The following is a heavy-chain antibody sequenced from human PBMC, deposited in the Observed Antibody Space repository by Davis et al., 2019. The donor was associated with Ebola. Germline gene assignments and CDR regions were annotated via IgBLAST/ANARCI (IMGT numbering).Heavy chain of an antibody. Sequence: SETLSLTCTVSGGSISSYYWSWIRQPPGKGLEWIGYIYYSGSTYYNPSLKSRVTISVDTSKNQFSLQLNSVTPEDTAVYYCARRAARLGFAVWGQGTTVTVSS. CDR3: ARRAARLGFAV. J-gene: IGHJ6*02. D-gene: IGHD6-6*01. CDR1: GGSISSYY. V-gene: IGHV4-59*06. CDR2: IYYSGST.